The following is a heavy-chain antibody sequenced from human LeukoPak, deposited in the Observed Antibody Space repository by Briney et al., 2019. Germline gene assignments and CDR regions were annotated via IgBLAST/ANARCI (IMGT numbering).Heavy chain of an antibody. V-gene: IGHV1-69*04. CDR2: IIPVLNIT. D-gene: IGHD1/OR15-1a*01. CDR3: AREWPNTYRFDP. Sequence: SVKVSCKTSGGTFSSSAITWVRQAPGQGLEWMGRIIPVLNITTYAQKFQGRVTITADTSTSTVYMELSSLRSEDTAVYYCAREWPNTYRFDPWGQGTLVTVSS. CDR1: GGTFSSSA. J-gene: IGHJ5*02.